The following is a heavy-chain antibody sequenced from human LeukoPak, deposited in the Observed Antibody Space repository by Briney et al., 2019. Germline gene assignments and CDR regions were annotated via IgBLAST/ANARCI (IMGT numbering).Heavy chain of an antibody. CDR1: GLTVTNTY. Sequence: PGRSLRLSCAASGLTVTNTYMAWVRQAPGKGLEWVSVIYIGGSTYYGDSVKGRFTISRDSSENTVYLQMTILRVEDTAVYYCARCKIGSHFDYWGQGTLVTVSS. CDR3: ARCKIGSHFDY. V-gene: IGHV3-53*01. CDR2: IYIGGST. D-gene: IGHD3-10*01. J-gene: IGHJ4*02.